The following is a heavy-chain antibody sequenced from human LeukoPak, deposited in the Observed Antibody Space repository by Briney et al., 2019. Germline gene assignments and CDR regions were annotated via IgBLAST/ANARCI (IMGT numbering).Heavy chain of an antibody. CDR3: ARRNDFDI. Sequence: TSETLSLTCTVSGGSITGYHWSWIRQPPGEGPEWIGYIYSSETTEYKPSLKSRVTISADTSKNQFSLKLTSVTAADTAIYYCARRNDFDIWGQGTMVTVSS. V-gene: IGHV4-4*08. CDR1: GGSITGYH. J-gene: IGHJ3*02. CDR2: IYSSETT.